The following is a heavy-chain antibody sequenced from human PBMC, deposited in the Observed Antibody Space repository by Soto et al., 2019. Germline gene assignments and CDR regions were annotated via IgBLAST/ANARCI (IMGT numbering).Heavy chain of an antibody. CDR2: TYYSGNT. CDR1: GGSISSGGYY. D-gene: IGHD6-19*01. J-gene: IGHJ4*02. CDR3: ARLSSSGWPIEY. Sequence: PSETLSLTCTVSGGSISSGGYYWNWIRQHPGKGLEWIGYTYYSGNTYYSPSLNSRVTISADTSKSQFSLKLSSVTAADTAVYYCARLSSSGWPIEYWGQGTLVTVSS. V-gene: IGHV4-31*03.